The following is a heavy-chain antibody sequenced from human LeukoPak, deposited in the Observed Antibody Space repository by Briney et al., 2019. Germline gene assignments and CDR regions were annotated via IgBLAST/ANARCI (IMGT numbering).Heavy chain of an antibody. CDR3: AKEPDIVVVQYYFDY. V-gene: IGHV3-30*18. D-gene: IGHD2-2*01. CDR2: ISYDGSNK. CDR1: GFTFSSYG. Sequence: PGRSLRLSCAASGFTFSSYGMHWVSQAPGKGLEWVAVISYDGSNKYYADSVKGRFTISRDNSKNTLYLQMNSLRAEGTAVYYCAKEPDIVVVQYYFDYWGQGTLVTVSS. J-gene: IGHJ4*02.